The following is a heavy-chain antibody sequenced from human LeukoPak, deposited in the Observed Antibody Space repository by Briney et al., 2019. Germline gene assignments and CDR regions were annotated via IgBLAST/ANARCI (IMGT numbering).Heavy chain of an antibody. CDR3: ARHMTPSGTRGFDY. Sequence: ASETLSLTCAVSGVSISPTNRCSWVRQPPGKGLDWIGEIQFNGNTHYNPSLESRVTISVDASENRFSLRLTSVTAADTAMYYCARHMTPSGTRGFDYWGQGILVTVSS. CDR1: GVSISPTNR. J-gene: IGHJ4*02. D-gene: IGHD2-2*01. CDR2: IQFNGNT. V-gene: IGHV4-4*02.